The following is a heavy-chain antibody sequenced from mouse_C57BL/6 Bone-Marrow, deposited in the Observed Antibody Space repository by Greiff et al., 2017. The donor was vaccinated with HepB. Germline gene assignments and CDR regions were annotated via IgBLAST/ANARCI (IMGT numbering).Heavy chain of an antibody. J-gene: IGHJ1*03. CDR3: ARYDGYLYWYFDV. Sequence: EVKLLESGPGLVKPSQSLSLTCSVTGYSINSGYYWNWIRQFPGNKLEWMGYISYDGSNNYNPSLKNRISITRDTSKNQFFLKLNSVTTEDTATYYCARYDGYLYWYFDVWGTGTTVTVSS. D-gene: IGHD2-3*01. CDR1: GYSINSGYY. V-gene: IGHV3-6*01. CDR2: ISYDGSN.